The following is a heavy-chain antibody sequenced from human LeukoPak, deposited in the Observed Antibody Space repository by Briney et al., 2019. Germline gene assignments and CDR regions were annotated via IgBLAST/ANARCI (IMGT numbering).Heavy chain of an antibody. CDR2: ISSNGGST. CDR1: GFTFSSYA. J-gene: IGHJ4*02. V-gene: IGHV3-64*01. CDR3: ARGVYSSSWASFDY. Sequence: PGGSLRLSCAASGFTFSSYAMHWVRQAPGKGLEYVSAISSNGGSTYYANSVKGRFTISRDNSKNTLYLQMGSLRAEDMAVYYYARGVYSSSWASFDYWGQGTLVTVSS. D-gene: IGHD6-13*01.